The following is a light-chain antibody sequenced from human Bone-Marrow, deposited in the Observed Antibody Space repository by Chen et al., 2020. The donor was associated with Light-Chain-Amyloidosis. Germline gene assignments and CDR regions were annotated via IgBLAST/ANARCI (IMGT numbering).Light chain of an antibody. Sequence: QSVLTQPPSVSGAPGQRVTISCTGRKTNIGADNDVYWYQQVPGTAPKLLIYGNSHRPARVPDRFSGSKSGTSAFLAITGLQAEDEAEYYCQSYDSSLSGYVVFGGGTKLTVL. J-gene: IGLJ2*01. CDR2: GNS. CDR3: QSYDSSLSGYVV. CDR1: KTNIGADND. V-gene: IGLV1-40*01.